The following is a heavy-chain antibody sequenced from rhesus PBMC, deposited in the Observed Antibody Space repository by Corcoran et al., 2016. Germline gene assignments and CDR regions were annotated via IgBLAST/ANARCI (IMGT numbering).Heavy chain of an antibody. D-gene: IGHD5-30*01. CDR3: ASPGHSGYRYYFDY. Sequence: QVQLQESGPGLVKPSETLSLTCAVSGYSISSGYYWGWIRQPPGKGLEWIGHISSGWIKPHPATPMSRVTVSVETSKNQFSLKLSSVTAADTAVYYCASPGHSGYRYYFDYWGQGVLVTVSS. CDR2: ISSGWIK. V-gene: IGHV4S14*01. CDR1: GYSISSGYY. J-gene: IGHJ4*01.